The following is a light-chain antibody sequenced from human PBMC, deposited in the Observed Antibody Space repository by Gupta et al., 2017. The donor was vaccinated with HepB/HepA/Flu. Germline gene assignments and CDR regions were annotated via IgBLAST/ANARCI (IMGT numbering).Light chain of an antibody. J-gene: IGLJ3*02. CDR1: NIGRKS. Sequence: SYVLTQPPSVSVAPGKTARVICTGNNIGRKSVHWYQQKPGQAPLLVVYDVSDRPSGIPERFAGSNSGDTVTLTISRVEAADEADYYCQVWDDISDHWVFGGGTRLTVL. V-gene: IGLV3-21*03. CDR3: QVWDDISDHWV. CDR2: DVS.